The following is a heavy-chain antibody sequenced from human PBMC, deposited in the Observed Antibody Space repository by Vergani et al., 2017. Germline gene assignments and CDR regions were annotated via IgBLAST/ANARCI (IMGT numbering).Heavy chain of an antibody. CDR2: ISSSSSYI. J-gene: IGHJ4*02. Sequence: EVQLVESGGGLVKPGGSLRLSCAASGFTFSSYSMNWVRQAPGKGLEWVSSISSSSSYIYYADSVKGRFTISRDNAKNSLYLQMNSRRAEDTALYYRARDWGPDGSGTHHRWGQGTLVTVSS. CDR1: GFTFSSYS. V-gene: IGHV3-21*01. D-gene: IGHD3-10*01. CDR3: ARDWGPDGSGTHHR.